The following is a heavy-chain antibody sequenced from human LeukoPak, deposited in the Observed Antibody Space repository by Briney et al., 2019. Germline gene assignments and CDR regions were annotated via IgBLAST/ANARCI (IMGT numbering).Heavy chain of an antibody. Sequence: ASVKVSCKASGYTFTRYGISWVRQAPGQGLEWMGWISAYNGNTNYAQKLQGRVTVTTDTSTSTAYMELRSLRSDDTAVYYCARDDGSGSYYYYYGLDVWGQGTTVTVPS. CDR2: ISAYNGNT. CDR1: GYTFTRYG. V-gene: IGHV1-18*01. J-gene: IGHJ6*02. CDR3: ARDDGSGSYYYYYGLDV. D-gene: IGHD3-10*01.